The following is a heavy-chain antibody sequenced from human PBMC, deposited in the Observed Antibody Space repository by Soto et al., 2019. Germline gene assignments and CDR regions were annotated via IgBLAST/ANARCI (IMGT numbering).Heavy chain of an antibody. J-gene: IGHJ3*02. CDR2: INPNSGGT. D-gene: IGHD6-13*01. V-gene: IGHV1-2*04. CDR3: ARYSSSWPVDDAFDI. Sequence: ASVKVSCKASGYTFTGYYMHWVRQAPGQGLEWMGWINPNSGGTNYAQKFQGWVTMTRDTSTSTAYMELSRLRSDDTAVYYCARYSSSWPVDDAFDIWGQGTMVTVSS. CDR1: GYTFTGYY.